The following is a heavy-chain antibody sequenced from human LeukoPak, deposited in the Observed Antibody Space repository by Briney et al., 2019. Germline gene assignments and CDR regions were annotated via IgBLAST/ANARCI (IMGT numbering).Heavy chain of an antibody. V-gene: IGHV4-39*07. CDR3: ARGALEQLWPY. D-gene: IGHD6-13*01. CDR2: IYHSGST. CDR1: GGSISSSSYY. J-gene: IGHJ4*02. Sequence: SETLSLTCTVSGGSISSSSYYWGWIRQPPGKGLEWIGSIYHSGSTYYNPSLKSRVTISADTSKNQFSLKLSSVTAADTAVYYCARGALEQLWPYWGQGTLATVSS.